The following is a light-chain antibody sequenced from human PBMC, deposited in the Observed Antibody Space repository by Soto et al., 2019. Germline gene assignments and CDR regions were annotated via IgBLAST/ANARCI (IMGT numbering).Light chain of an antibody. CDR2: HAS. CDR3: QQYNTYLS. V-gene: IGKV1-5*01. Sequence: IQMTQSPSTLSRSVGDRVTITCRASQSISSWLAWYQQKPGKAPKLLIYHASSLESGVPSRFSGSGSGTEFTLTISSLQPDDVATYYCQQYNTYLSFGQGTRLEI. CDR1: QSISSW. J-gene: IGKJ5*01.